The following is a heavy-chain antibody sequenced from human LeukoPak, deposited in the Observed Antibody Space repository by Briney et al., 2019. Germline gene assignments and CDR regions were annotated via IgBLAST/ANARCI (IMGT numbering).Heavy chain of an antibody. Sequence: ESGPTLVKPTQTLTLTCTFSGFSLSTRGVGVGWIRQPPGKALEWLALIYWDDDKRYSPSLKSRLTINKDTSKNQVVLTMTNMDPVDTATYYCAHIPWPDAFDIWGQGTMVTVSS. V-gene: IGHV2-5*02. J-gene: IGHJ3*02. CDR2: IYWDDDK. CDR3: AHIPWPDAFDI. CDR1: GFSLSTRGVG.